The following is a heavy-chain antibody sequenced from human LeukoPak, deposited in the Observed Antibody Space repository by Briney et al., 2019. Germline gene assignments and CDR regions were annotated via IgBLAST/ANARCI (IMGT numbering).Heavy chain of an antibody. J-gene: IGHJ4*02. CDR3: ARDRDWNDGYFDY. D-gene: IGHD1-1*01. CDR2: ISYDGSNK. CDR1: GFTFSSYG. Sequence: GGSLRLSCAASGFTFSSYGMHWVRQAPGKGLEWVAVISYDGSNKYYADSVKGRFTISRDNSKNTLYLQMNSLRAEDTAVYYCARDRDWNDGYFDYWGQGTLVTVSS. V-gene: IGHV3-30*03.